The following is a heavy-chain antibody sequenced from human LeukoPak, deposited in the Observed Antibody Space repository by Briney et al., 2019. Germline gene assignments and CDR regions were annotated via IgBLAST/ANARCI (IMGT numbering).Heavy chain of an antibody. CDR1: GGSISTSSHY. CDR2: IYYSGST. D-gene: IGHD1-26*01. V-gene: IGHV4-39*07. J-gene: IGHJ5*02. Sequence: SETLSLTCTVSGGSISTSSHYWGWVRLSPGKGLEWIASIYYSGSTNYNPSLKSRVTISVDTSKNQFSLKLSSVTAADTAVYYCARVRGSYSGGWFDPWGQGTLVTVSS. CDR3: ARVRGSYSGGWFDP.